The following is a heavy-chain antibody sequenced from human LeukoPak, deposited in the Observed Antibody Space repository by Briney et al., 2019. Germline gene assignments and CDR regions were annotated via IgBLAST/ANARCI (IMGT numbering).Heavy chain of an antibody. CDR1: GFTFSSYG. V-gene: IGHV3-30*18. J-gene: IGHJ6*02. Sequence: QPGRSLRLSCAASGFTFSSYGMHWVRQAPGKGLEWVAVISYDGSNKYYADSVKGRFTISRDNSKNTLYLQMNSLRAEDTAAYYCANEDYYYGMDVWGQGTTVTVSS. CDR2: ISYDGSNK. CDR3: ANEDYYYGMDV.